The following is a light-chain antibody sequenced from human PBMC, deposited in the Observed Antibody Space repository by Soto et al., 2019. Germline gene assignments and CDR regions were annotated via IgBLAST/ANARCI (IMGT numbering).Light chain of an antibody. J-gene: IGKJ4*01. Sequence: DIQMTQSPSSLSAYVGDRVTIGCRASQNINTYLAWFQQKPGKAPKSLIYAETNLQGGVPSRFSGTGSGTEFSLTIRSLQPEDVATYYCQQYERYPPSFGGGTKLDI. CDR2: AET. CDR3: QQYERYPPS. CDR1: QNINTY. V-gene: IGKV1-16*01.